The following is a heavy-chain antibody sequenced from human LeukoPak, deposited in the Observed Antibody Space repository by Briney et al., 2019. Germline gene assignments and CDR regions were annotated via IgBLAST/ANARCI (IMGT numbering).Heavy chain of an antibody. CDR2: ISYDGSNK. J-gene: IGHJ4*02. CDR1: GFTFSSYG. V-gene: IGHV3-30*03. Sequence: GGSLRLSCAAPGFTFSSYGMHWVRQAPGKGLEWVAVISYDGSNKYYADSVKGRFTISRDNSKNTLYLQMNSLRAEDTAVYYCAREYYDILTGLLGSLDYWGQGTLVTVSS. D-gene: IGHD3-9*01. CDR3: AREYYDILTGLLGSLDY.